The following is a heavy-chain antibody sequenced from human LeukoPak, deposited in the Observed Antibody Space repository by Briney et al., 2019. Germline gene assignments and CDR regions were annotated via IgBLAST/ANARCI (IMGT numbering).Heavy chain of an antibody. CDR2: IYYTGSS. V-gene: IGHV4-59*08. J-gene: IGHJ4*02. D-gene: IGHD3-3*01. CDR3: ARASGYCPRLYFDY. CDR1: VGSITSYD. Sequence: SETLSLTCTVSVGSITSYDWGWIRQSPGKGLEWIGYIYYTGSSNYNPSLKSRVTMAVDTSKNQFSLKLSSVTAADTAVYYCARASGYCPRLYFDYWGRGTLVTVSS.